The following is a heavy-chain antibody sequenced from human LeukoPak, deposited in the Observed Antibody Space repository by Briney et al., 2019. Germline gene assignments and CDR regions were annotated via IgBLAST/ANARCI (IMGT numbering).Heavy chain of an antibody. J-gene: IGHJ5*02. CDR3: ASPLSWRSRRGFNWLDP. V-gene: IGHV3-7*01. CDR2: IKQVGREQ. Sequence: GGSLRLSCAASGFTFLSYWMSGVGRAPGKGLDGVANIKQVGREQYYVDSVKGRCPISRDNAKNSLYRQVNALGPENPAVYSCASPLSWRSRRGFNWLDPWGQGTLVTVSS. D-gene: IGHD6-13*01. CDR1: GFTFLSYW.